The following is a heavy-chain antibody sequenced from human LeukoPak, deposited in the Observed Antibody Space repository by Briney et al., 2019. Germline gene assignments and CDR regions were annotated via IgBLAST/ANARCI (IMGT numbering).Heavy chain of an antibody. CDR3: AKGRIVGATTGAFGI. J-gene: IGHJ3*02. D-gene: IGHD1-26*01. CDR1: GFTFDDYA. Sequence: GRSLRLSCAASGFTFDDYAMHWVRQAPGKGLEWVSGISWNSGSIGYADSVKGRFTISRDNAKNSLYLQMNSLRAEDMALYYCAKGRIVGATTGAFGIWGQGTMVTVSS. CDR2: ISWNSGSI. V-gene: IGHV3-9*03.